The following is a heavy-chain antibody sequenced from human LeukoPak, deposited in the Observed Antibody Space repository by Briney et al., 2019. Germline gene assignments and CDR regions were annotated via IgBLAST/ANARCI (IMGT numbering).Heavy chain of an antibody. Sequence: PSETLSLTCTVPGGSISDYYWSWIRQPPGKGLEWIGYIYYSGSTNYNPSLKSRVTISVDTSKNQFSLKLSSVTAADTAVYYCASTGYSSSWYPSAEYFQHWGQGTLVTVSS. CDR1: GGSISDYY. CDR3: ASTGYSSSWYPSAEYFQH. CDR2: IYYSGST. D-gene: IGHD6-13*01. J-gene: IGHJ1*01. V-gene: IGHV4-59*01.